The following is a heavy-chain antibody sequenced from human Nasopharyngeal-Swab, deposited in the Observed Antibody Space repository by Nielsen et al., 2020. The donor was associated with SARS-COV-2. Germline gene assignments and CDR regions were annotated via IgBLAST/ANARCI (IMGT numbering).Heavy chain of an antibody. J-gene: IGHJ4*02. CDR2: IYWDDDK. CDR3: ARMTTVTIIDY. D-gene: IGHD4-17*01. Sequence: IRQPPGKALEWLALIYWDDDKRYSPSLKSRLTITKDTSKNQVVLTMTNMDPVDTATHYCARMTTVTIIDYWGQGTLVTVSS. V-gene: IGHV2-5*02.